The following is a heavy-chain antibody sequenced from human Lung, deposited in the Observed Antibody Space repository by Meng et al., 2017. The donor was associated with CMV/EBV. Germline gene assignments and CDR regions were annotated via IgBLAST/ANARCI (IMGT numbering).Heavy chain of an antibody. D-gene: IGHD3-10*01. J-gene: IGHJ1*01. CDR1: GGSISSRTW. V-gene: IGHV4-4*02. CDR3: LRRSGGSV. CDR2: IYKSGST. Sequence: QVQLQGSGPGMVTPSGTLSLTCAVSGGSISSRTWWSWGRQPPGKGLECIGEIYKSGSTNYNPSLKSRVTISVDKSKNQFSLKLTSVTAADTAVYHCLRRSGGSVWGQGTLVTVSS.